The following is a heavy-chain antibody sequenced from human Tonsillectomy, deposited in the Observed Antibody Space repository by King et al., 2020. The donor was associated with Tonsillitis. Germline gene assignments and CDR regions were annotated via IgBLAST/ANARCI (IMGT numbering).Heavy chain of an antibody. Sequence: QLVQSGPEVKKPGASVKVSCKASGYTFTNYGISWVRQAPGKGLEWMGWISAYNGNRNYAQKLQGRVTMTTDTSTSTSYMELRSLRSDDTAVYYCTRDGGSGWNHEFVYWGQGTLVTVPS. CDR3: TRDGGSGWNHEFVY. CDR1: GYTFTNYG. CDR2: ISAYNGNR. D-gene: IGHD6-19*01. V-gene: IGHV1-18*04. J-gene: IGHJ4*02.